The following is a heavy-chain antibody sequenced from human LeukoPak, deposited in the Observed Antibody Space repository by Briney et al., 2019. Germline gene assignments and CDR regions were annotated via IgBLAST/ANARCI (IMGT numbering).Heavy chain of an antibody. V-gene: IGHV3-48*03. CDR1: GFTFSSYE. CDR2: IRSSGSTI. D-gene: IGHD3-22*01. J-gene: IGHJ4*02. CDR3: ARDRYDSSGYYSLDY. Sequence: TGGSLRLSCAASGFTFSSYEMNWVRQAPGKGLEWVSYIRSSGSTIYYADSVKGRFTISRDNAKNSLYLQMNSLRAEDTAVYYCARDRYDSSGYYSLDYWGQGTLVTVSS.